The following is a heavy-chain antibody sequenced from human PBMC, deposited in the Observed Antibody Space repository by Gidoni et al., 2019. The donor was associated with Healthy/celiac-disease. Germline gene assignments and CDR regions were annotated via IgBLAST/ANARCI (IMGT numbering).Heavy chain of an antibody. Sequence: QVQLVESGGGVVQPGRSLSLSCAASGFTFSSYGMHWVRQAPGKGLEWVAVIWYDGSNKYYADSVKGRFTISRDNSKNTLYLQMNSLRAEDTAVYYCAREHGDYVGEYFDYWGQGTLVTVSS. V-gene: IGHV3-33*01. CDR3: AREHGDYVGEYFDY. J-gene: IGHJ4*02. CDR2: IWYDGSNK. CDR1: GFTFSSYG. D-gene: IGHD4-17*01.